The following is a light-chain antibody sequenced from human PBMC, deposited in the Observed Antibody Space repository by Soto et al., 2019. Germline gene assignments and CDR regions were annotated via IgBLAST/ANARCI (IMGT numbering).Light chain of an antibody. V-gene: IGKV3-20*01. Sequence: EIVLTQSPGTLSLSPGERATLSCRASQSVSSSLAWYQQNTGQAPRLLISGASSRATGIPDRFSGSGSETDFTLTISRLEPEDFALYYCQQYGSSPITFGQGTRLEIK. CDR3: QQYGSSPIT. CDR2: GAS. J-gene: IGKJ5*01. CDR1: QSVSSS.